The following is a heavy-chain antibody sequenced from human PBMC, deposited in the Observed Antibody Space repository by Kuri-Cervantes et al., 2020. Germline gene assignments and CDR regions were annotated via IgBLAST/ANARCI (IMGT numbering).Heavy chain of an antibody. CDR3: ARCYDLLSGMDV. CDR1: GYTFTSYD. CDR2: ISAYNGNT. J-gene: IGHJ6*02. D-gene: IGHD3/OR15-3a*01. Sequence: ASVKVSCKASGYTFTSYDINWVRQATGQGLEWMGWISAYNGNTNYAQKLQGRVTMTTDTSTSTAYMELRSLRSDDTAVYYCARCYDLLSGMDVWGQGTTVTVSS. V-gene: IGHV1-18*01.